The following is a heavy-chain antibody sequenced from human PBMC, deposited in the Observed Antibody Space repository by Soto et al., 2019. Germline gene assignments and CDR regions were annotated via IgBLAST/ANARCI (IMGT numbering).Heavy chain of an antibody. J-gene: IGHJ4*02. Sequence: EVQLVQSGAEVKKPGESLKISCKGSAYSFPNYWIGWVRQMPGKGLEWMGIIYPSDSDTRYSPSFQGQVTISADKSISTAYLQWSSLRAWDTDISYCVRKGGYYFDYWGQGTLVTVSS. CDR3: VRKGGYYFDY. V-gene: IGHV5-51*03. CDR1: AYSFPNYW. D-gene: IGHD3-16*01. CDR2: IYPSDSDT.